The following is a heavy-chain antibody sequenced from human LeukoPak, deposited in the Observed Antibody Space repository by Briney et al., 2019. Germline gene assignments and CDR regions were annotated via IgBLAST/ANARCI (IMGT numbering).Heavy chain of an antibody. CDR2: IYYSGST. Sequence: SETLSLTCTVSGGSISSGGYYWSWIRQHPGKGLEWIGYIYYSGSTYYNPSLKSRVTISVDTSKNQFSLKLSSVTAADTAVYYCARGGGGVAATAIDYWGQGTLVTVSS. D-gene: IGHD6-13*01. CDR1: GGSISSGGYY. J-gene: IGHJ4*02. V-gene: IGHV4-31*03. CDR3: ARGGGGVAATAIDY.